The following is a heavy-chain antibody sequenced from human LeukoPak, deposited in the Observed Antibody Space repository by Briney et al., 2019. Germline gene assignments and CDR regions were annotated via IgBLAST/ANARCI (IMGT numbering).Heavy chain of an antibody. Sequence: GESLKIPCKGSGYSFTSYWIGWVRQMPGKGLEWMGIIYPGDSDTRYSPSFQGQVTISADKSISTAYLQWSSLKASDTAMYYCARHRIAVAGHRNAFDIWGQGTMVTVSS. CDR3: ARHRIAVAGHRNAFDI. V-gene: IGHV5-51*01. J-gene: IGHJ3*02. D-gene: IGHD6-19*01. CDR1: GYSFTSYW. CDR2: IYPGDSDT.